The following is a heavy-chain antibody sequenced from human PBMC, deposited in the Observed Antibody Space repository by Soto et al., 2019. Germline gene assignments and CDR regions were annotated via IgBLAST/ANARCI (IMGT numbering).Heavy chain of an antibody. Sequence: GGSLRLSSAASGFTFSSYAMSCVRQAPGNGLEWVSAISGSGGSTYYADSGNARFTITRDNAKNTLYLQMNILSAEETSAYYCAKMCGLTLVQRTYYYYGMEIWGLATKVTV. CDR3: AKMCGLTLVQRTYYYYGMEI. D-gene: IGHD2-8*02. CDR2: ISGSGGST. V-gene: IGHV3-23*01. CDR1: GFTFSSYA. J-gene: IGHJ6*02.